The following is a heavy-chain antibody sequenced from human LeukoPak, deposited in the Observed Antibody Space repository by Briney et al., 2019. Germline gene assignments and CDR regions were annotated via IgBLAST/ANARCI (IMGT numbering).Heavy chain of an antibody. J-gene: IGHJ4*02. CDR2: PYNDAFDSAT. Sequence: PGGSLRLSCVGSGFTVSSSFMSWVSQAPGKGLEWVSNPYNDAFDSATHYADSVKGRFTISRDNSQNTLYLQMNSLRAEDTAMYYCAREIGGGLHYFHSWGQGTPVTVSS. CDR3: AREIGGGLHYFHS. V-gene: IGHV3-53*01. D-gene: IGHD1-26*01. CDR1: GFTVSSSF.